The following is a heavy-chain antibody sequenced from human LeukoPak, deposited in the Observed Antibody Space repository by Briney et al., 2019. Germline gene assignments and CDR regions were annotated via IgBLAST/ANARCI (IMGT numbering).Heavy chain of an antibody. CDR3: ASPPTRLAWFAP. CDR2: IYYSGST. J-gene: IGHJ5*02. D-gene: IGHD5-12*01. Sequence: SETLSLTCTVSGVSISSSNYYWGWIRQPPGKGLEWNGSIYYSGSTYYNPSLKSRGTISLDTSKNQFSLKLSSVTAADTALYYCASPPTRLAWFAPWGKGPLV. CDR1: GVSISSSNYY. V-gene: IGHV4-39*01.